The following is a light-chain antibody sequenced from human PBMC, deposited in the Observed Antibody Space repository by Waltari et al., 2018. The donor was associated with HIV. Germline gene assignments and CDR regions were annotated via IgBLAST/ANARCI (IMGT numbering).Light chain of an antibody. V-gene: IGLV2-14*03. Sequence: QSALTQPASVSGSPGQSITISCTGTSSDIGRYKFVSWYQQHPGQAPKLMIYDVSNRAPGVSNRFSGSKSGDTASLTISGLQAEDEADYYCSSYTNSDTRVFGTGTKVTVL. CDR3: SSYTNSDTRV. CDR2: DVS. J-gene: IGLJ1*01. CDR1: SSDIGRYKF.